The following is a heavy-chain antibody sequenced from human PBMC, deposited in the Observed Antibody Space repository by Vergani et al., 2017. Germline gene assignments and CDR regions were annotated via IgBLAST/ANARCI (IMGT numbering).Heavy chain of an antibody. D-gene: IGHD3-10*01. J-gene: IGHJ6*02. V-gene: IGHV4-30-4*01. Sequence: QVQLQESGPGLVKPSQPLSLTCTVSGGSISSGDYYWSWIRQPPGKGLEWIGYIYYSGSTYYNPSLKSRVTISVDTSKNQFSLKLSSVTAADTAVYYCARDPPYYGSGSGGMDVWGQGTTVTVSS. CDR1: GGSISSGDYY. CDR3: ARDPPYYGSGSGGMDV. CDR2: IYYSGST.